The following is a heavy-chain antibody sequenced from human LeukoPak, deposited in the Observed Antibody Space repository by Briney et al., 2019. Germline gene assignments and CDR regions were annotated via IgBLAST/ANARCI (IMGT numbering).Heavy chain of an antibody. V-gene: IGHV3-23*01. CDR1: GFTFSSYA. CDR3: AKRLGYCSSTSCPADY. D-gene: IGHD2-2*01. CDR2: ISGSGGST. J-gene: IGHJ4*02. Sequence: PGGSLRLSCAASGFTFSSYAMSWVCQAPGKGLEWVSAISGSGGSTYYADSVKGRFTISRDNSKNTLYLQMNSLRAEDTAVYYCAKRLGYCSSTSCPADYWGQGTLVTVSS.